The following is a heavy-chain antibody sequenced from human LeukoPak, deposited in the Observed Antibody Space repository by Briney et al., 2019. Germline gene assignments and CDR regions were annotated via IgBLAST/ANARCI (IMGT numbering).Heavy chain of an antibody. D-gene: IGHD3-22*01. CDR2: ISGSGGST. V-gene: IGHV3-23*01. J-gene: IGHJ4*02. Sequence: PGGSLRLSCAASGFTFSNYAMSWVRQAPGKGLEWASGISGSGGSTYYADSVKGRFTISRDNSKNTLYLQMNSLRVEDTAVYYCARGYYYDSSGSLDYWGQGTLVTVSS. CDR1: GFTFSNYA. CDR3: ARGYYYDSSGSLDY.